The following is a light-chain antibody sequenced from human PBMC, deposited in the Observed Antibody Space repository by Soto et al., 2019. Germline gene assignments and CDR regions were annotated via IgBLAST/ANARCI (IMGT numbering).Light chain of an antibody. Sequence: ALTQPASVSGSPGQSITISCTGTSSDVGGYNYVSWYQQHPGKAPKLMIYDVSNRPSGVSNRFSGSKSGNTASLTISGLQAEDEADYYCSSYTSSSSYVFGTGTKLTVL. J-gene: IGLJ1*01. CDR2: DVS. CDR3: SSYTSSSSYV. V-gene: IGLV2-14*01. CDR1: SSDVGGYNY.